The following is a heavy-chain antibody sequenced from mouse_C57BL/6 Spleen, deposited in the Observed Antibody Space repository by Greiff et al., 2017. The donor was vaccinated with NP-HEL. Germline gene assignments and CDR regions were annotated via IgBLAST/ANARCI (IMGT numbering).Heavy chain of an antibody. D-gene: IGHD1-1*01. CDR1: GYSFTGYY. CDR3: ARPRGSSYDDAMDY. Sequence: VQLQQSGPELVKPGASVKISCKASGYSFTGYYMNWVKQSPEKSLEWIGEINPSTGGTTYNQKFKAKATLTVDKSSSTAYMQLKSLTSEDSAVYYCARPRGSSYDDAMDYWGQGTSVTVSS. CDR2: INPSTGGT. V-gene: IGHV1-42*01. J-gene: IGHJ4*01.